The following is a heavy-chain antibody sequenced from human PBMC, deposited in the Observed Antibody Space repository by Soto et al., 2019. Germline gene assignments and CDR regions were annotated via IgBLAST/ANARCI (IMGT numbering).Heavy chain of an antibody. CDR2: ISPSSSTI. D-gene: IGHD2-21*02. J-gene: IGHJ4*02. CDR1: GLAFSSYG. CDR3: AIMRCGDDGYFDY. V-gene: IGHV3-48*02. Sequence: EVQLVESGGGLVQPGGSLRLSCAASGLAFSSYGMNWVRQAPGKGLEWVSYISPSSSTIYYADSVKGRFTISRDNAKNSLYLEINSLRNEDTAVYYCAIMRCGDDGYFDYWGQGTLVTVSS.